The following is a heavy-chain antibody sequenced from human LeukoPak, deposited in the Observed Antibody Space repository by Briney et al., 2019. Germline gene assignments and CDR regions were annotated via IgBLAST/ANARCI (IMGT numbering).Heavy chain of an antibody. CDR2: IYYSGST. V-gene: IGHV4-34*01. Sequence: SETLSLTCAVYGGSFSGYYWSWIRQPPGKGLEWIGRIYYSGSTYYNPSLKSRVTISVDTSRNQFSLKLSSVTAADTAVYYCARDSWGYDSVYWGQGTLVTVSS. D-gene: IGHD5-12*01. CDR3: ARDSWGYDSVY. J-gene: IGHJ4*02. CDR1: GGSFSGYY.